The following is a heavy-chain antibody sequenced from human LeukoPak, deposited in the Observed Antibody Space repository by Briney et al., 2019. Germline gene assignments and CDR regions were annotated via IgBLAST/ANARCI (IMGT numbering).Heavy chain of an antibody. V-gene: IGHV4-30-4*01. CDR3: ATHDKDSSGYYWRPYYFDY. CDR1: GGSISSGDYY. D-gene: IGHD3-22*01. Sequence: PSQTLSLTCTVSGGSISSGDYYWSWIRQPPGKGLEWIGYIYYSGSTYYNPSLKSRVTISVDTSKNQFSLKLSSVTAADTAVYYCATHDKDSSGYYWRPYYFDYWGQGTLVTVSS. J-gene: IGHJ4*02. CDR2: IYYSGST.